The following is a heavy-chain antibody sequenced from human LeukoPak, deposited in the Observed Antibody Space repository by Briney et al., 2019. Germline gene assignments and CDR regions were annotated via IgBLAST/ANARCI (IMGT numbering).Heavy chain of an antibody. CDR1: GGSISSYY. V-gene: IGHV4-59*01. CDR3: ARDEGFLDP. CDR2: IYYSGST. J-gene: IGHJ5*02. D-gene: IGHD2-15*01. Sequence: PSETPSLTCTVFGGSISSYYWSWIRQPPGKGLEWIGYIYYSGSTNYNPSLKSRVTISVDTSKNQFSLKLSSVTAADTAVYYCARDEGFLDPWGQGALVTVSS.